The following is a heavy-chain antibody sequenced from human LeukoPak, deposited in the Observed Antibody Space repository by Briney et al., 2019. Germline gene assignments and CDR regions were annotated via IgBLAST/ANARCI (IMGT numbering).Heavy chain of an antibody. CDR2: IYSGGST. J-gene: IGHJ4*02. CDR3: ASNRLLRYFDWLLLSL. V-gene: IGHV3-53*01. CDR1: GFTVSSNY. D-gene: IGHD3-9*01. Sequence: PGGSLRLSCAASGFTVSSNYMSWVRQAPGKGLEWVSVIYSGGSTYYADSVKGRFTISRDNSKNTLYLQMNSLRAEDTAVYYCASNRLLRYFDWLLLSLWGQGTLVTVSS.